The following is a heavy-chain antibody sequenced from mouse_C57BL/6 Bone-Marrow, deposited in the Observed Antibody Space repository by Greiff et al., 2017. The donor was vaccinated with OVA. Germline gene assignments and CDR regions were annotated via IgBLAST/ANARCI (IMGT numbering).Heavy chain of an antibody. D-gene: IGHD1-1*01. J-gene: IGHJ4*01. CDR2: INPNNGGT. V-gene: IGHV1-18*01. CDR1: GYTFTDYN. CDR3: ARSLYYYGSSYAMDY. Sequence: EVKLMESGPELVKPGASVKIPCKASGYTFTDYNMDWVKQSHGKSLEWIGDINPNNGGTIYNQKFKGKATLTVDKSSSTAYMELRSLTSEDTAVYYCARSLYYYGSSYAMDYWGQGTSVTVSS.